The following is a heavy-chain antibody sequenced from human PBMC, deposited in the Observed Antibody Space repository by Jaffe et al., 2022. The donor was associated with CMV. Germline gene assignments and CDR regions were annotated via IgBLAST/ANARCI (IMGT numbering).Heavy chain of an antibody. D-gene: IGHD3-16*01. CDR3: AKASRRLKITFGGEFGY. V-gene: IGHV3-23*04. Sequence: EVQLVESGGGLVQPGGSLRLSCAASGFTFSSYAMSWVRQAPGKGLEWVSAISGSGGSTYYADSVKGRFTISRDNSKNTLYLQMNSLRAEDTAVYYCAKASRRLKITFGGEFGYWGQGTLVTVSS. CDR2: ISGSGGST. CDR1: GFTFSSYA. J-gene: IGHJ4*02.